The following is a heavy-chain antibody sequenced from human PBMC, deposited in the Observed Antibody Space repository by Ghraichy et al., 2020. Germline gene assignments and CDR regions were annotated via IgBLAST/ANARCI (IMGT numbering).Heavy chain of an antibody. CDR3: ARVITMIAPQAQALYYYGMDV. Sequence: SVKVSCKASGGTFSSYAITWVRQAPGQGLEWMGGIIPIFRTPNYAQKFQGRVTLTADESTSTAYMELSSLRSGDTAVYYCARVITMIAPQAQALYYYGMDVWGQGTTVTVSS. CDR1: GGTFSSYA. CDR2: IIPIFRTP. D-gene: IGHD3-22*01. V-gene: IGHV1-69*13. J-gene: IGHJ6*02.